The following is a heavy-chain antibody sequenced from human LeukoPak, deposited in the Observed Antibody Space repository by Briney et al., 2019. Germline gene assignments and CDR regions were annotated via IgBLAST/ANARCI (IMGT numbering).Heavy chain of an antibody. D-gene: IGHD3-22*01. J-gene: IGHJ3*01. CDR1: GGSISSYY. CDR2: IYYSGST. V-gene: IGHV4-59*01. CDR3: ARHYDSSGYDAFDL. Sequence: SETLSLTCTVSGGSISSYYWSWIRQPPGKGLEWIGYIYYSGSTNYNPSLKSRVTISVDTSKNQFSLKLSSVTAADTAVYYCARHYDSSGYDAFDLWGQGTMVTVSS.